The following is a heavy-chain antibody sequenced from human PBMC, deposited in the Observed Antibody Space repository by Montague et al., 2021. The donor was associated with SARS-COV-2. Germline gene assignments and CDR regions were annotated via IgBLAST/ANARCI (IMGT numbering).Heavy chain of an antibody. CDR1: GFAFITFP. V-gene: IGHV3-23*01. CDR2: ITGNGVT. CDR3: VKEDVDSRGRLTVSFDY. J-gene: IGHJ4*02. Sequence: SLRLSCAASGFAFITFPMTWVRQAPGKGLEWVSAITGNGVTYYADSVKGRFTISRDNSKNTLYLQMNSLRAEDTAVYYCVKEDVDSRGRLTVSFDYWGQRSRVTVSS. D-gene: IGHD2-21*01.